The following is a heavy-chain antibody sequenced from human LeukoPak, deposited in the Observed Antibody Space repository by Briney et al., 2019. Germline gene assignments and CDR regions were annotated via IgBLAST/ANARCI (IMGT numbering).Heavy chain of an antibody. CDR2: IYYSGST. V-gene: IGHV4-39*07. J-gene: IGHJ5*02. Sequence: SETLSLTCTVSGGSISSSSYYWGWIRQPPGKGLEWIGSIYYSGSTNYNPSLKSRVTISVDTSKNQFSLKLSSVTAADTAVYYCARRYYYDSSGYPNWFDPWGQGTLVTVSS. CDR3: ARRYYYDSSGYPNWFDP. D-gene: IGHD3-22*01. CDR1: GGSISSSSYY.